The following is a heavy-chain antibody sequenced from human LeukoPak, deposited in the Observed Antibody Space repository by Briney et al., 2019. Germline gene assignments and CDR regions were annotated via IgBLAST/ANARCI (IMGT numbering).Heavy chain of an antibody. V-gene: IGHV4-4*07. CDR3: ARIHYDFWSGYSNRDAFDI. CDR1: GGSISSYY. J-gene: IGHJ3*02. Sequence: SETLSLTCTVSGGSISSYYWSWIRQPAGKGLEWIGRIYTSGSTNYNPSLKSRVTMSVDTSKNRFSLKLSSVTAADTAVYYCARIHYDFWSGYSNRDAFDIWGQGTMVTVSS. D-gene: IGHD3-3*01. CDR2: IYTSGST.